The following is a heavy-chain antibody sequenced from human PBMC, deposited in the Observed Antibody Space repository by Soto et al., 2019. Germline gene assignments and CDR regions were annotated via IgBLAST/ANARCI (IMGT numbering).Heavy chain of an antibody. V-gene: IGHV4-34*01. CDR2: INHSGST. CDR1: GGSFSGYY. D-gene: IGHD2-8*02. J-gene: IGHJ4*02. CDR3: ARDKSTGLFDY. Sequence: QVQLQQWGAGLLKPSETLSLTCAVYGGSFSGYYWTWIRQPPGTGLEWIGEINHSGSTNYNPSLKSRVTISVDTSKNQFSLKLTSVTAADTAVYYCARDKSTGLFDYWGQGNLVTVSS.